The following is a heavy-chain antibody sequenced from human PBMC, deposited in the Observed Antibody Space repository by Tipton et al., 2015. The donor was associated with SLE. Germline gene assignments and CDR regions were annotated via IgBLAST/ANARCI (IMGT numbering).Heavy chain of an antibody. Sequence: VQLVQSGAEVKKPGESLKISCKTSGYSFTNYWIGWVRQMPGKGLEWMGIIYPGDSETRYSPSFQGHVTISADKSITTAYLQWSSLRASDSAIYYCVKLGQQFSFEYWGQGTLITVSS. J-gene: IGHJ4*02. D-gene: IGHD1-7*01. CDR3: VKLGQQFSFEY. CDR1: GYSFTNYW. CDR2: IYPGDSET. V-gene: IGHV5-51*01.